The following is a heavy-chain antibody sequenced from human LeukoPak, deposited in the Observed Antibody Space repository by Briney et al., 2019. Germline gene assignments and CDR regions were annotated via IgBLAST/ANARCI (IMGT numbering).Heavy chain of an antibody. CDR2: IYYSGST. V-gene: IGHV4-59*01. CDR1: GGSISSYY. J-gene: IGHJ5*02. Sequence: SETLSLTCAVSGGSISSYYWSWIRQPPGKGLEWIGYIYYSGSTNYNPSLKSRVTISVDTSKNQFSLKLSSVTAADTAVYYCARDGSTGWFDPWGQGTLVTVSS. CDR3: ARDGSTGWFDP.